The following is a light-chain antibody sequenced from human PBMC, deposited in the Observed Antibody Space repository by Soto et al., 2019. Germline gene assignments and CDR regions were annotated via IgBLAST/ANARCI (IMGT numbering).Light chain of an antibody. J-gene: IGLJ1*01. V-gene: IGLV2-11*01. CDR2: DVS. Sequence: QSVLTQPRSVSGSPGQSVTISCTGTSSDVGGYNYVSWYQQHPGKAPKLMIYDVSKRPSGVPDRFSGSKSGNTASLTIYGLQAEDEADYYCCSYAGSYIYVFGMGTKVTVL. CDR1: SSDVGGYNY. CDR3: CSYAGSYIYV.